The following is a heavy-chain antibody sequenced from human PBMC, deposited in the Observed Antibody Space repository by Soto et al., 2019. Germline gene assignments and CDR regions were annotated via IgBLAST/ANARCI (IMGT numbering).Heavy chain of an antibody. Sequence: QVQLVQSGAEVKKPGSSVKVSCKASGGTFSSYTISWVRQAPGQGLEWMGRIIPILGIANYAQKFQGRVTLTADKSTSTAYMELSSLRSEDTAVYYCASDSDERSFDYWGQGTLVTVSS. D-gene: IGHD2-21*01. V-gene: IGHV1-69*02. J-gene: IGHJ4*02. CDR3: ASDSDERSFDY. CDR1: GGTFSSYT. CDR2: IIPILGIA.